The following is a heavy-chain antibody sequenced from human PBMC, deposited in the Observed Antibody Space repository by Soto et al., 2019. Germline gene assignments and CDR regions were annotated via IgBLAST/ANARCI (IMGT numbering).Heavy chain of an antibody. CDR2: IMPVFPTP. J-gene: IGHJ6*01. D-gene: IGHD3-3*02. CDR1: GGTFRTSA. CDR3: ARDKDRQQLGGNYYYIMDV. V-gene: IGHV1-69*12. Sequence: QVQLVQSGAEVKKPGSSVKVSCKTSGGTFRTSAISWVRQAPGQGLEWMGGIMPVFPTPDYAQKFQGRVTITEDESTGTAYVEMSSLRSEDTDVYYCARDKDRQQLGGNYYYIMDVWGQGTTVTVSS.